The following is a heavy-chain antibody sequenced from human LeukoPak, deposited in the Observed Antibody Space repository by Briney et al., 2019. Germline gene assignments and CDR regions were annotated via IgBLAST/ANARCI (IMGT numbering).Heavy chain of an antibody. CDR1: GYTFTSYY. D-gene: IGHD3-22*01. CDR2: INPSGGST. V-gene: IGHV1-46*01. CDR3: ARDHYDSSGYYYPTPFDP. Sequence: ASVKVSCKASGYTFTSYYMHWVRQAPGQGHGWMGIINPSGGSTSYAQKFQGRVTMTRDMSTSTVYMELSSLRSEDTAVYYCARDHYDSSGYYYPTPFDPWGQGTLVTVSS. J-gene: IGHJ5*02.